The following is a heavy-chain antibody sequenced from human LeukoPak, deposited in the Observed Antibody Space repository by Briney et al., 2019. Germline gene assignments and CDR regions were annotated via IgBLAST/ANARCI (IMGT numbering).Heavy chain of an antibody. Sequence: WMGWISAYNGHTNYAQKLQGRVTMTTDTSTSTAYMDLRSLRSDDTAVYYCAREKGDFDYWGQGTLVTVSS. CDR3: AREKGDFDY. J-gene: IGHJ4*02. CDR2: ISAYNGHT. V-gene: IGHV1-18*01.